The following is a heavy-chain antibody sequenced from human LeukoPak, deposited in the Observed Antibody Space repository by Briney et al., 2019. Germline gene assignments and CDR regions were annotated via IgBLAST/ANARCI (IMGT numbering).Heavy chain of an antibody. CDR3: AKGRYCSSTSCPNYFDY. CDR1: GFTFDDYT. J-gene: IGHJ4*01. D-gene: IGHD2-2*01. CDR2: ISWDGGST. V-gene: IGHV3-43*01. Sequence: PGGSLRLSCAASGFTFDDYTMHWVRQAPGKGLEWVSLISWDGGSTYYADSVKGRFTISRDNSKNSLYLQMNSLRTEDTALYYCAKGRYCSSTSCPNYFDYWGQEPWSPSPQ.